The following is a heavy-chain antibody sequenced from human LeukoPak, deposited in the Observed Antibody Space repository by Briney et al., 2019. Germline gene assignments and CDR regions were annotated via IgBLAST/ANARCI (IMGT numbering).Heavy chain of an antibody. J-gene: IGHJ5*02. D-gene: IGHD2-2*01. CDR2: ISGDGGTT. V-gene: IGHV3-43*02. CDR1: GFMFDEYA. CDR3: AKDLTVVGSAWFDP. Sequence: PGGSLRLSCAASGFMFDEYAMHWVRQAPGKGLEWVPLISGDGGTTYHVDSVKGRFTISRDNIKNSLYLQMNSLRSEDTALYYCAKDLTVVGSAWFDPWGQGTLVTVSS.